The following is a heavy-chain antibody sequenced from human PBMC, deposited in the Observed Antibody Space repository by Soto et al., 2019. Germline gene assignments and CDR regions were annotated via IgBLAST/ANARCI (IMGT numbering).Heavy chain of an antibody. D-gene: IGHD3-10*01. J-gene: IGHJ4*01. V-gene: IGHV3-15*01. Sequence: PGGSLRLSCAASGFIFGAHAMSWVRQAPGKGLEWVGRIKSKPDGGTTDYAAPVKGRFSISRDDSKNTLYLQMNSLKSEDTAVYYCTSEADGSYYFDSWGHGTLVTVSS. CDR1: GFIFGAHA. CDR2: IKSKPDGGTT. CDR3: TSEADGSYYFDS.